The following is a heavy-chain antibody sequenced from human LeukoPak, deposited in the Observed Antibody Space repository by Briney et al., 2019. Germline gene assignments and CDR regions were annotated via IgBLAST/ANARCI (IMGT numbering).Heavy chain of an antibody. J-gene: IGHJ5*02. D-gene: IGHD2-2*01. Sequence: KRGESLKISCKGSGYSFTSYWIGWVRQMPGKGLEWMGIIYPGDSDTRYSPSFQGQVTISADKSISTAYLQWSSLEASDTAMYYCARVYCSSTSCPENWFDPWGQGTLVTVSS. CDR2: IYPGDSDT. V-gene: IGHV5-51*01. CDR3: ARVYCSSTSCPENWFDP. CDR1: GYSFTSYW.